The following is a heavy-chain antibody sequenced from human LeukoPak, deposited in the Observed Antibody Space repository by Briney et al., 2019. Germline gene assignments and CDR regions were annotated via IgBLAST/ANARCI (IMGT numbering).Heavy chain of an antibody. Sequence: ASVKVSCKASGYTFTGYYMHWVRQAPGQGLEYMGIINPSGGSTTYAQRFQGRVTMTRDMSTSTVYMELSSLRSEDTAVYYCATAAPYYDILTGYFDYWGQGTLVTVSS. CDR3: ATAAPYYDILTGYFDY. CDR2: INPSGGST. V-gene: IGHV1-46*01. J-gene: IGHJ4*02. CDR1: GYTFTGYY. D-gene: IGHD3-9*01.